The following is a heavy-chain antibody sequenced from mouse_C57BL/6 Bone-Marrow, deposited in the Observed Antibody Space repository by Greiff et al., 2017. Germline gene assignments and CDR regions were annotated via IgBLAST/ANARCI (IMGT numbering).Heavy chain of an antibody. V-gene: IGHV14-4*01. J-gene: IGHJ3*02. CDR1: GFNIKDDY. CDR2: IDPENGDT. Sequence: EVKLQESGAELVRPGASVKLSCTASGFNIKDDYMHWVKQRPEQGLEWIGWIDPENGDTEYASKFQGKATITADTSSNTAYLQLSSLTSEDTDVYYCTTGGYWGQGTLVTVSA. CDR3: TTGGY.